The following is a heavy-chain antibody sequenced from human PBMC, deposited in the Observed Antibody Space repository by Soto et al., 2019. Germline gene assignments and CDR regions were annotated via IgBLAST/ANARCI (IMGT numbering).Heavy chain of an antibody. D-gene: IGHD6-13*01. V-gene: IGHV1-46*01. J-gene: IGHJ4*01. CDR1: GYTFTTYL. Sequence: ASVKVSCKASGYTFTTYLIHWVRQAPGQGPEYMGVVDPGSGNVNYAQRFKGRVSVTGDTSTTTVYLELRNLRSEDTAVYYCARELVRTHYFDYWG. CDR2: VDPGSGNV. CDR3: ARELVRTHYFDY.